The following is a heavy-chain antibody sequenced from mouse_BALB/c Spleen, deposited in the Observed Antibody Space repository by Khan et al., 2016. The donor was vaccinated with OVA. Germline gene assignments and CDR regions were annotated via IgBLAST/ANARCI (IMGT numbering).Heavy chain of an antibody. J-gene: IGHJ2*01. CDR1: GYTFINYW. V-gene: IGHV1-7*01. CDR2: INPSTGYT. CDR3: ARSGLGWYFDY. D-gene: IGHD1-1*02. Sequence: VQLQESGAELAKPGASVKMSCKASGYTFINYWILWVKQRPGQGLEWIGYINPSTGYTEYNQNFKDKATLTADKSSSTAYMQLSSLTSEDSAVYDGARSGLGWYFDYWGQGTTVTVSS.